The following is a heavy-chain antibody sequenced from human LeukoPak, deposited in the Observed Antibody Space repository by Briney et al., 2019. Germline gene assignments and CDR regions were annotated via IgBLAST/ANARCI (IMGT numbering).Heavy chain of an antibody. J-gene: IGHJ4*02. CDR3: VRGASGWSLGY. CDR2: IYSGGST. V-gene: IGHV3-66*01. Sequence: GGSLRLSCAVSGFTVSSNYMSWVRQAPGKGLEWVSVIYSGGSTYYADSVKGRFTISRDNSKNTLYLQMNSLRAEDTAVYYCVRGASGWSLGYWGQGSLVTVSS. D-gene: IGHD6-19*01. CDR1: GFTVSSNY.